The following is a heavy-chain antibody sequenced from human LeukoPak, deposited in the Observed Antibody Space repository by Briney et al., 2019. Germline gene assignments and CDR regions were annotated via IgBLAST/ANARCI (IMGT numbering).Heavy chain of an antibody. V-gene: IGHV3-33*01. Sequence: GRSLRLSCAASGFTFSSYGMHWVRQAPGKGLEWVAVIWYDGSNKYYADSVKGRFTISRDNSKNTLYLQMNSLRAEDTAVYYCARVSTPRGPLRYFDWLPDYWGQGTPVTVSS. J-gene: IGHJ4*02. CDR3: ARVSTPRGPLRYFDWLPDY. CDR2: IWYDGSNK. D-gene: IGHD3-9*01. CDR1: GFTFSSYG.